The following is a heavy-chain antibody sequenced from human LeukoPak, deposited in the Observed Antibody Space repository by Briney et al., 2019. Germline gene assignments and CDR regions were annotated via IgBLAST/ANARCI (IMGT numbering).Heavy chain of an antibody. D-gene: IGHD1-26*01. V-gene: IGHV1-18*01. CDR2: ISGDNTKK. J-gene: IGHJ5*02. CDR3: ARGWELLWGEVNDWFDP. Sequence: ASVKVSCTASDHTFSNYDIAWVRQAPGQGLEWMGWISGDNTKKYYAQKVQGRVTMTTDTSTNIAYMELWSLRSDDTAVYYCARGWELLWGEVNDWFDPWGQGILVTVSS. CDR1: DHTFSNYD.